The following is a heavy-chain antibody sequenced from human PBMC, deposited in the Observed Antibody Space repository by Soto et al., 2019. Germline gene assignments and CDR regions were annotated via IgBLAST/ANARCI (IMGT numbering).Heavy chain of an antibody. CDR1: GFSFSDYG. V-gene: IGHV3-33*01. CDR3: ARQSLGSIRLRGFDY. J-gene: IGHJ4*02. CDR2: IWYDGSEK. Sequence: QVQVMESGGGVVQPGRSLRLSCAASGFSFSDYGTHRVRQAPGKGLEWVAVIWYDGSEKHYADSVKGRFTISRDNSKIKLYLQMTGLRVEDTALYYGARQSLGSIRLRGFDYWGQGALVTVSS. D-gene: IGHD1-26*01.